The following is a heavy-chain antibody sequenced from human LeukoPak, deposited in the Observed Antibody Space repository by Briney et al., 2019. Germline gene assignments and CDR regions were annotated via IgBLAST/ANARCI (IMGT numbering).Heavy chain of an antibody. J-gene: IGHJ4*02. CDR3: AKTLDMWLVRSSNDY. CDR1: GLTFSSYA. V-gene: IGHV3-23*01. D-gene: IGHD6-19*01. CDR2: ISGSGGST. Sequence: GGSLRLSCAASGLTFSSYAMSWVRQAPGKGLEWVSAISGSGGSTYYADSVKGRFTISRDNSKNTLYLQMNSLRAEDTAVYYCAKTLDMWLVRSSNDYWGQGTLVTVSS.